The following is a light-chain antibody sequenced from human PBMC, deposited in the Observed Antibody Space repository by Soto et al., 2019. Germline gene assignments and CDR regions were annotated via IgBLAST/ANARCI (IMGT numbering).Light chain of an antibody. CDR3: QQRSNWPAIT. CDR1: RSVSSY. J-gene: IGKJ5*01. V-gene: IGKV3-11*01. Sequence: IVLTQSPANMSLSPGERATLSCRASRSVSSYLAWYQQKPGQAPRLLIYDASNRATGIPARFIGSGSGTVFSLTISSLVTEDFAIYYCQQRSNWPAITFGQGTRLEIK. CDR2: DAS.